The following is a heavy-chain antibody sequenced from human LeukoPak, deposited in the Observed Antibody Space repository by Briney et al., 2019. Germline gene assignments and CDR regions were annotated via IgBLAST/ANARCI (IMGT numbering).Heavy chain of an antibody. J-gene: IGHJ3*02. CDR1: GGSISSYY. CDR3: ARDLDDYYDSSGYLYAFDI. CDR2: IYTSGST. V-gene: IGHV4-4*07. D-gene: IGHD3-22*01. Sequence: PSETLSLTCTVSGGSISSYYWSWIRQPAGKGLEWIGRIYTSGSTNYNPSLKSRVTMSVDTSKNQFSLKLGSVTAADMAVYYCARDLDDYYDSSGYLYAFDIWGQGTMVTVSS.